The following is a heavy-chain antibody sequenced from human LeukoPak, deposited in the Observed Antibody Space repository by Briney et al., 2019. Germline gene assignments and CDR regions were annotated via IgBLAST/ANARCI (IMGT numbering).Heavy chain of an antibody. V-gene: IGHV1-3*01. Sequence: ASVKVSCKASGYIFAKYVVHWVRQAPGQRPEWMGWIKAGDGDTKYSQNFQDRLTITRDTSASTVYMELSSLTSEDTALYYCARDDCGDTCYPGGYWGQGTLVTVSS. CDR3: ARDDCGDTCYPGGY. CDR2: IKAGDGDT. D-gene: IGHD2-21*01. CDR1: GYIFAKYV. J-gene: IGHJ4*02.